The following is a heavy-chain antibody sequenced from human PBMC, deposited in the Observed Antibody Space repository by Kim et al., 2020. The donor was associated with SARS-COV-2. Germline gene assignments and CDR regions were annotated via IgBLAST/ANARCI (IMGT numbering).Heavy chain of an antibody. J-gene: IGHJ4*02. V-gene: IGHV1-8*01. CDR2: NK. CDR3: ARLFRNNFDY. Sequence: NKGYGRKFQGRVTMTKNTAINTAYMELSGLRHEDSAVYYCARLFRNNFDYWGQGTLVTVSS.